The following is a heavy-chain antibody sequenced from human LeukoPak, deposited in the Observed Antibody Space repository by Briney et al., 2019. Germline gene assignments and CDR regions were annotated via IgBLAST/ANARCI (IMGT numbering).Heavy chain of an antibody. CDR2: IRNDETEI. V-gene: IGHV3-30*02. CDR1: GFPFNAYN. D-gene: IGHD3-16*02. Sequence: GGSLRLSCVAPGFPFNAYNIHWIRQAPGRGLEWVSFIRNDETEIHYADFAKGRFTISRDKSKNSVYLQMNSLRPDDTALYYCAKDGGRYRFDYWGQGTVVTVSS. J-gene: IGHJ4*02. CDR3: AKDGGRYRFDY.